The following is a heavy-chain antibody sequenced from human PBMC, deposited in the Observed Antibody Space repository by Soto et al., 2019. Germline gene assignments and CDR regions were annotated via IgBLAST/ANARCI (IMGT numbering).Heavy chain of an antibody. V-gene: IGHV4-61*08. J-gene: IGHJ6*02. CDR3: ARGAGFGYYHYHMDF. D-gene: IGHD1-26*01. CDR2: IYYSGSA. CDR1: GGSVSSVDHY. Sequence: SETLSLTCSVSGGSVSSVDHYWNWIRQPPGKGLEWIGYIYYSGSADYNPALESRVTLSVDTSKNQFSLKLASVTAADTAVYFCARGAGFGYYHYHMDFWGQGTTVTVS.